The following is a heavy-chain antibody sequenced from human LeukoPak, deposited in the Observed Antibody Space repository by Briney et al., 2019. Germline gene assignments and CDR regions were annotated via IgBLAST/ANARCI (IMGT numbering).Heavy chain of an antibody. CDR3: AKDNFGAFDY. D-gene: IGHD3-16*01. CDR1: GLTFSSYW. V-gene: IGHV3-74*01. Sequence: SGGSLRLPCAASGLTFSSYWMHWVRQAPGRGLVWLSCINSDGSRANYADSVKGRFTISRDNVRNTLFLQLNGLRVEDMAVYYCAKDNFGAFDYWGQGALVTVSS. J-gene: IGHJ4*02. CDR2: INSDGSRA.